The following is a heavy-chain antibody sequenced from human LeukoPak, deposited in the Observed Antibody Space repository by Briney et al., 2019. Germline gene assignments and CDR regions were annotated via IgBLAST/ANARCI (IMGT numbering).Heavy chain of an antibody. CDR2: IHYTGST. CDR3: ARSIVVPAAVDV. CDR1: GGSINSYY. D-gene: IGHD2-2*01. J-gene: IGHJ6*04. V-gene: IGHV4-59*01. Sequence: SETLSLTCTVSGGSINSYYWSWIRQPPGKGLECIGYIHYTGSTNYNPSLKSRVTISVDTSKNQFSLKLSSVTAADTAVYYCARSIVVPAAVDVWGKGTTVTISS.